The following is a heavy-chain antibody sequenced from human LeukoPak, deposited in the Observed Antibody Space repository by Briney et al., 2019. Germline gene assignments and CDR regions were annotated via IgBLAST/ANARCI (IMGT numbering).Heavy chain of an antibody. CDR1: GFTYISYA. CDR3: AKDVRSSTWYKES. CDR2: ITASGNTA. V-gene: IGHV3-23*01. D-gene: IGHD6-13*01. J-gene: IGHJ5*02. Sequence: GGSLTHSCAASGFTYISYAMSWVRQAPGMGLDWVSGITASGNTAYYADSVKGRFTISRDNSKNTLYLQMNSLRAEDTAVYYCAKDVRSSTWYKESWGEGTLVTVSS.